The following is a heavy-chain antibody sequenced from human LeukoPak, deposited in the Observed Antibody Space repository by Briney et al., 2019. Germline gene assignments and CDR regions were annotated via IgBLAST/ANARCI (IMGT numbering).Heavy chain of an antibody. D-gene: IGHD4-17*01. CDR2: IKPDGSEK. CDR1: GFTFSTDW. Sequence: GGSLRLSCAVSGFTFSTDWMGWGRQAPGKGLEWGASIKPDGSEKYYVASVKGRFTISRDNAENSLSLQMNSLRAEDTAVYYCARVFTVTTDYFDYWGQGTLVTVSS. V-gene: IGHV3-7*01. J-gene: IGHJ4*02. CDR3: ARVFTVTTDYFDY.